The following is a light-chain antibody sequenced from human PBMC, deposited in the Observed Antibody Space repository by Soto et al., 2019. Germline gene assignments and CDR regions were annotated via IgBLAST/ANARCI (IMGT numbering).Light chain of an antibody. V-gene: IGKV2-30*01. CDR3: MQGTHWPPYT. J-gene: IGKJ2*01. Sequence: DVVMTQSPLSLPVTLGQPASISCRSSQSLAYSDGNTYLNWFQQRPGQSPRRLIYKVSNRDSGVPDRFSVSESGTDFTLKISRVEAEDVGVYYCMQGTHWPPYTFGQWTKLEIK. CDR1: QSLAYSDGNTY. CDR2: KVS.